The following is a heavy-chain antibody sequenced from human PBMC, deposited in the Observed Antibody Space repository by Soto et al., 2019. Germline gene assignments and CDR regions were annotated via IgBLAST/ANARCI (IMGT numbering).Heavy chain of an antibody. CDR3: SRFIMVGGLFDPNYYHGMDV. CDR1: GYTFSNYG. CDR2: ISGYNGNT. V-gene: IGHV1-18*01. J-gene: IGHJ6*02. D-gene: IGHD3-10*01. Sequence: QVQLVQSGAEVKKPEASVTVSCKTSGYTFSNYGINWVRQAPGQGLEWMGWISGYNGNTNYAQTVQGIVTMTTYTSTGTVYMELRSLKSDDTAIYYCSRFIMVGGLFDPNYYHGMDVWGQGTTVTVSS.